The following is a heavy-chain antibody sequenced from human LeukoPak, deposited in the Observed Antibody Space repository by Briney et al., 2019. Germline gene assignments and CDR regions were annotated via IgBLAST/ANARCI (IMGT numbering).Heavy chain of an antibody. Sequence: GGSLRLSCAASGFTVSSNYMSWVRQAPGKGLEWVSIIYSGGSTYYADSVKGRFTISRDNSKNTLFLQMNSLRAGDTAVYYCARGTVTMVDYWGQGTLVTVSS. D-gene: IGHD3-10*01. CDR3: ARGTVTMVDY. V-gene: IGHV3-66*01. CDR1: GFTVSSNY. J-gene: IGHJ4*02. CDR2: IYSGGST.